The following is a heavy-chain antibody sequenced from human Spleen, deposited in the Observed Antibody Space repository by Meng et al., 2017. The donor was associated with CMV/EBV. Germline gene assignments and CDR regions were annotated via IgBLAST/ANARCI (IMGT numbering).Heavy chain of an antibody. V-gene: IGHV3-30*02. CDR2: IRYDGSNK. Sequence: GESLKISCAASGFTFSSYGMHWVRQAPGKGLEWVAFIRYDGSNKYYADSVKGRFTISRDNSKNTLYLQMNSLRAEDTAVYYCAKSHVGVFGVVIIGMGSYYYGMDVWGQGTTVTVSS. J-gene: IGHJ6*02. CDR3: AKSHVGVFGVVIIGMGSYYYGMDV. D-gene: IGHD3-3*01. CDR1: GFTFSSYG.